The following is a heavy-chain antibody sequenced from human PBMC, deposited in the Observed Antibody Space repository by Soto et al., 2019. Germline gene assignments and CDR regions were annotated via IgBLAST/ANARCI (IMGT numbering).Heavy chain of an antibody. V-gene: IGHV4-59*12. Sequence: PEPLSLTCTVSGASISSDYWSWIRQPPGKGLEWVGYIYNSGSTNYSPSLKSRVTISVDTSKNQFSLNLNSVTAADTAMYFCAGVPQGCNWPDPWGQGILDTVSS. D-gene: IGHD2-8*01. CDR2: IYNSGST. CDR1: GASISSDY. CDR3: AGVPQGCNWPDP. J-gene: IGHJ5*02.